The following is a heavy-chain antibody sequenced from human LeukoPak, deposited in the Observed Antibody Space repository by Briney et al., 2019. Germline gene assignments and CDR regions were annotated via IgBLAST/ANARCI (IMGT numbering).Heavy chain of an antibody. CDR2: VIPILGIA. J-gene: IGHJ6*02. Sequence: ASVKFSCKVSVGTFSIYAFSWVGQAPGQGLEWRGRVIPILGIANYAQKFQGRVTITADKSTSTAYKELSSLRSEDTAVYYCSRDGAIRAYGMDVWGQGTMVTVSS. V-gene: IGHV1-69*04. D-gene: IGHD2-21*01. CDR3: SRDGAIRAYGMDV. CDR1: VGTFSIYA.